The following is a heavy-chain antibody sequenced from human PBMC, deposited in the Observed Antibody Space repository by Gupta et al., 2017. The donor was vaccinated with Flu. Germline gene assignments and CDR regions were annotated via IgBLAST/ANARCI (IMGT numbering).Heavy chain of an antibody. CDR3: ARGLPWDYFLAFDP. V-gene: IGHV4-59*12. Sequence: CTVSGGSMSSYYWAWIRQPPGKGLEWIAYVYHTGRAYYNASLKDRVTISLDTSQKKFYLQLRSLTAPDTAVYYCARGLPWDYFLAFDPWGQG. D-gene: IGHD3-10*02. CDR1: GGSMSSYY. J-gene: IGHJ5*02. CDR2: VYHTGRA.